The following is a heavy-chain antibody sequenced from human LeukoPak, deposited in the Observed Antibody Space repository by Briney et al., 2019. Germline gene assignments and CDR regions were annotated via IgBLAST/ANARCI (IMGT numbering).Heavy chain of an antibody. V-gene: IGHV4-59*08. CDR2: ISNNGKT. D-gene: IGHD2-21*01. CDR3: ARRIYSGTVRHLLYSFMDV. Sequence: SETLTLTCTVSGATISSSSWTWIRQSPGKGLESLGFISNNGKTKYKSSFEGRVSMSLDTSKSQFSLTLSSVTAADTAVYFCARRIYSGTVRHLLYSFMDVWGKGTTVIVS. J-gene: IGHJ6*03. CDR1: GATISSSS.